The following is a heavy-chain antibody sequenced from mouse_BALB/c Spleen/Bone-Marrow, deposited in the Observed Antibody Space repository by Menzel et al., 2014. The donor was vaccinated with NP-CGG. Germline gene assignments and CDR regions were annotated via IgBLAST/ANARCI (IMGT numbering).Heavy chain of an antibody. CDR1: GFNIKDTY. CDR3: ASYYYGHYFDY. CDR2: IDPANGNT. J-gene: IGHJ2*01. Sequence: EVKLMESGAELVKPGASVKLSCTASGFNIKDTYMHWVKQRPEQGLEWIGRIDPANGNTKYDPKFQGKATIKADTSSNTAYLQLSSLTSEDTAVYYCASYYYGHYFDYWGQGTTLTVSS. D-gene: IGHD1-1*01. V-gene: IGHV14-3*02.